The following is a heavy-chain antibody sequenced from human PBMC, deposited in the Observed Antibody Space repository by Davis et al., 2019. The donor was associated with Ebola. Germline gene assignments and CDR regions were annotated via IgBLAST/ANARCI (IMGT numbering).Heavy chain of an antibody. D-gene: IGHD3-3*01. CDR3: ARGDFWSGYSRRNWFDP. CDR1: GFTFSSYG. V-gene: IGHV3-33*01. CDR2: IWYDGSNK. J-gene: IGHJ5*02. Sequence: GESLKISCAASGFTFSSYGMHWVRQAPGKGLEWVAVIWYDGSNKYYADSVKGRFTISRDNSKNTLYLQMNSLRAEDTAVYYCARGDFWSGYSRRNWFDPWGQGTLVTVSS.